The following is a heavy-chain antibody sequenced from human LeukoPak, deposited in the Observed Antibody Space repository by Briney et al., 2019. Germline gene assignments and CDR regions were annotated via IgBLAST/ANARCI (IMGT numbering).Heavy chain of an antibody. CDR3: ARGPTGVMVAATPFYY. CDR1: GYTFTSYG. D-gene: IGHD2-15*01. J-gene: IGHJ4*02. CDR2: ISTYNGNT. V-gene: IGHV1-18*01. Sequence: ASVKVSCKASGYTFTSYGISWVRQAPGQGLEWMGWISTYNGNTNYAQKLQGRVSMTTDTSTNTAYMELRSLRSDDTAVYYCARGPTGVMVAATPFYYWGQGTLVTVSS.